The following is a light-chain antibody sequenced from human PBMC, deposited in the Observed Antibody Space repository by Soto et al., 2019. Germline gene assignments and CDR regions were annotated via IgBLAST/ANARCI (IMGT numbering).Light chain of an antibody. V-gene: IGLV2-23*02. Sequence: QSALTQPASVSGSLGQSITISCTGTSRDVGSYNLVSWYQQHPGKAPKLMIYDVTKRPSGVSDRFSGSRSGNTASLTISGLQAEDESDYYCCSYAASSTDVFGSGTKLTVL. J-gene: IGLJ1*01. CDR2: DVT. CDR1: SRDVGSYNL. CDR3: CSYAASSTDV.